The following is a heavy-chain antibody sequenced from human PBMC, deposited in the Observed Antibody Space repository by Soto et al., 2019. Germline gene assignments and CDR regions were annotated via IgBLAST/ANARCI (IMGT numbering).Heavy chain of an antibody. V-gene: IGHV1-69*01. D-gene: IGHD2-21*02. CDR3: ARIVVVTEAFDY. J-gene: IGHJ4*02. Sequence: SVKVYCKASGGTFSSYAISWVRQAPGQGLEWMGGIIPIFGTANYAQKFQGRVTITADESTSTAYMELSSLRSEDTAVYYCARIVVVTEAFDYWGQGTLVTVSS. CDR1: GGTFSSYA. CDR2: IIPIFGTA.